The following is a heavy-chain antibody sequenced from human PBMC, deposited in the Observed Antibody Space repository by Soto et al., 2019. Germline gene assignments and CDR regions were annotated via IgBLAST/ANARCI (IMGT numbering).Heavy chain of an antibody. J-gene: IGHJ6*03. Sequence: VKVSCKASGYTFTSYDINWVRQATGQGLERMGWMNPNSGNTGYAQKFQGRVTMTRNTSISTAYMEVSSLRYEDTAVYYCARGLEYYYYMDVWGKGTTVTVSS. CDR2: MNPNSGNT. V-gene: IGHV1-8*01. CDR1: GYTFTSYD. CDR3: ARGLEYYYYMDV.